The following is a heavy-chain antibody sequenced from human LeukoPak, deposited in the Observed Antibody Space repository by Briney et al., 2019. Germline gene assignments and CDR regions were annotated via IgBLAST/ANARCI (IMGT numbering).Heavy chain of an antibody. Sequence: GGSLRLSCAASGFTFSNYAMSWVRQAPGKGLEWVSGINVSGGSTFYADSVRGRFTISRDNSKNTLYLQMNSLRAEDTAVYYCAREVMVRGVNWFDPWGQGTLVTVSS. D-gene: IGHD3-10*01. CDR1: GFTFSNYA. J-gene: IGHJ5*02. CDR3: AREVMVRGVNWFDP. CDR2: INVSGGST. V-gene: IGHV3-23*01.